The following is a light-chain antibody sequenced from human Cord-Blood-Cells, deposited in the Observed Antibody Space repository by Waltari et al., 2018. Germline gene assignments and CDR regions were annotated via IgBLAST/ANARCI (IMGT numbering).Light chain of an antibody. Sequence: DIQLTQSPSSLSASVGDRVTITCRASQSISSYIKWDPQKPGKAPKLLIYAASSLQSGVPARFSGSAAGKVFRLTSSSLQPEDSATYYCQYSYSTPRTFGQGTKVEIK. J-gene: IGKJ1*01. CDR3: QYSYSTPRT. CDR2: AAS. CDR1: QSISSY. V-gene: IGKV1-39*01.